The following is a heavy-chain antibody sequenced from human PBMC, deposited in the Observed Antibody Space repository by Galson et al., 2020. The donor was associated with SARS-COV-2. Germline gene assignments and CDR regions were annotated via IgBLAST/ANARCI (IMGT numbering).Heavy chain of an antibody. Sequence: GGSLRLSCVGSGFSFSDYEMNWVRHGPGKGLEWVSYISSSGTNVYYADSVKGRFTISRDNAKNSLYLQMTSLRAEDTAIYYCASPYLAAASFFGAFDLWGPGTMVTVSS. V-gene: IGHV3-48*03. D-gene: IGHD6-13*01. J-gene: IGHJ3*01. CDR1: GFSFSDYE. CDR3: ASPYLAAASFFGAFDL. CDR2: ISSSGTNV.